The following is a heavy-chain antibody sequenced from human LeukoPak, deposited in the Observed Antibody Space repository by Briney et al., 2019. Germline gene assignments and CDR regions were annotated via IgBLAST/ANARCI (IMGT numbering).Heavy chain of an antibody. CDR1: GFTFRNYA. Sequence: GGSLRLSCAASGFTFRNYAMHWLRQAPGKGLEWVAFIRYDGSNKYYADSVKGRFTISRDNSKNTLYLQMNSLRAEDTAVYYCASTIVTTVYPPGWYFDLWGRGTQVTVSS. CDR2: IRYDGSNK. V-gene: IGHV3-30*02. D-gene: IGHD4-17*01. J-gene: IGHJ2*01. CDR3: ASTIVTTVYPPGWYFDL.